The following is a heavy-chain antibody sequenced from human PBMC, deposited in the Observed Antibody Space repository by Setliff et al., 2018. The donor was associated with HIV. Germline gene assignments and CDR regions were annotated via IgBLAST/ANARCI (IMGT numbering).Heavy chain of an antibody. CDR1: GGSISSSSYY. V-gene: IGHV4-39*01. J-gene: IGHJ3*02. CDR3: ARHFSIFGVTIISNDAFDI. CDR2: VYYSGTT. Sequence: SETLSLTCTVSGGSISSSSYYWGWVRQPPGKGLEWIGSVYYSGTTYYNPSLTSRVTISVDTSKNQFSLKLTSATAADTALYYCARHFSIFGVTIISNDAFDIWGRGTMVTVSS. D-gene: IGHD3-3*01.